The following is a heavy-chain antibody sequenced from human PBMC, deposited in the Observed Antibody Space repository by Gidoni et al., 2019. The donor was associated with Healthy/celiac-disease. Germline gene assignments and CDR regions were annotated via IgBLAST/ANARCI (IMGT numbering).Heavy chain of an antibody. CDR1: GFTFSSYA. Sequence: QVQLVESGGGVVQPGRSLRLACAASGFTFSSYAMHWVRQAPGKGLEWVAVISYDGSNKYYADSVKGRFTISRDNSKNTLYLQMNSLRAEDTAVYYCARDYGDPFDAFDIWGQGTMVTVSS. CDR2: ISYDGSNK. CDR3: ARDYGDPFDAFDI. D-gene: IGHD4-17*01. J-gene: IGHJ3*02. V-gene: IGHV3-30-3*01.